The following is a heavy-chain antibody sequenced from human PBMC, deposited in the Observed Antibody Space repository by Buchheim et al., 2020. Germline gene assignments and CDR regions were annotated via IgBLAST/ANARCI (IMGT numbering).Heavy chain of an antibody. V-gene: IGHV3-74*01. J-gene: IGHJ4*02. D-gene: IGHD6-19*01. CDR3: VRDRGWTAFDY. CDR2: INTDGSTT. Sequence: EVHLVESGGELVQPGGSLRLSCAASGFIFSKYWIQWVRHAPGKGLERVSFINTDGSTTGYADSVKGRFTISRDNARTTVYLHMTSLRVEDTAVYYCVRDRGWTAFDYRGQGAL. CDR1: GFIFSKYW.